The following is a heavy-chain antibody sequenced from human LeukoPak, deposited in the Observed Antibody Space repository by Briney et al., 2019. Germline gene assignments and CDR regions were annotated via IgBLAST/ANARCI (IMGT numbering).Heavy chain of an antibody. D-gene: IGHD3-9*01. CDR3: ARGVILTGYGDH. J-gene: IGHJ4*02. Sequence: GGSLRLSCAASGFTFTNYVMHWVRQAPGRGLEFVSAISSDGGTTYYANSVKGRFTTSRDNSKNTLYLQMGSLRGEDMAVYYCARGVILTGYGDHWGQGTLVTVSS. CDR2: ISSDGGTT. V-gene: IGHV3-64*01. CDR1: GFTFTNYV.